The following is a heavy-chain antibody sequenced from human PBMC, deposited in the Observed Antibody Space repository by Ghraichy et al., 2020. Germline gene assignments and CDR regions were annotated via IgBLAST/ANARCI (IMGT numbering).Heavy chain of an antibody. D-gene: IGHD3-3*01. Sequence: ASVKVSCKASGYTFIDYGISWVRQAPGQGLEWMGWISPYKGRTNLAQKLQGRVTMTTETSTSTAYMELWSLRSDDTAVYYCARDSKSDFWSGHRDYWGQGTLVTGSS. CDR1: GYTFIDYG. J-gene: IGHJ4*02. CDR2: ISPYKGRT. V-gene: IGHV1-18*01. CDR3: ARDSKSDFWSGHRDY.